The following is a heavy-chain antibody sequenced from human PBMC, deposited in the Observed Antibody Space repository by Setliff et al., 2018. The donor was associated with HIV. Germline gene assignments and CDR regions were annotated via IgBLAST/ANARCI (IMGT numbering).Heavy chain of an antibody. Sequence: SGTLTLTCAVYGGSFSGYDGSWIRQPPGKGLEWLGEINHSGSTNYNPSLKSRVTISVDTSKNQFSLKLSSVTDADTAVYYCARTDCCGNSGGNYFDYWGQGSLVTVSS. V-gene: IGHV4-34*01. J-gene: IGHJ4*02. CDR1: GGSFSGYD. D-gene: IGHD2-21*02. CDR2: INHSGST. CDR3: ARTDCCGNSGGNYFDY.